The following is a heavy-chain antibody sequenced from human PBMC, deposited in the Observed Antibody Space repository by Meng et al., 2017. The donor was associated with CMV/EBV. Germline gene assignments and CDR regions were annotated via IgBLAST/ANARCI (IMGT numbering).Heavy chain of an antibody. J-gene: IGHJ4*02. CDR2: ISSSSKYI. CDR1: GFALDTQM. V-gene: IGHV3-21*01. CDR3: ATVRNNPEFDL. Sequence: GESLKISCAASGFALDTQMMTWVRQAPGKGLEWVATISSSSKYIHYSPSMTGRVTVSRDNAKNLLYLQMNSLSAEDTAVYFCATVRNNPEFDLWGQGTLVTVSS.